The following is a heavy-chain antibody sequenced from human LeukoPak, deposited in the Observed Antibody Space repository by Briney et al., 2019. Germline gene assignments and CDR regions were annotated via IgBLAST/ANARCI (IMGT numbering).Heavy chain of an antibody. D-gene: IGHD6-13*01. Sequence: GGSLRLSCAASGFTFSSYSMNWVRQAPGKGLEWVSPISSSSSYIYYADSVKGRFTISRDNAKNSLYLQMNSLRAEDTAVYYCARDSRSSSWEFDYWGQGTLVTVSS. J-gene: IGHJ4*02. CDR1: GFTFSSYS. CDR3: ARDSRSSSWEFDY. CDR2: ISSSSSYI. V-gene: IGHV3-21*01.